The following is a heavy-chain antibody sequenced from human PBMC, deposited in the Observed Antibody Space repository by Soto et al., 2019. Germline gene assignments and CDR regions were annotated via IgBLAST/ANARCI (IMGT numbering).Heavy chain of an antibody. V-gene: IGHV4-4*07. D-gene: IGHD2-2*01. CDR3: ARDDKGVSAAMLY. J-gene: IGHJ4*02. CDR2: MYTSGIT. CDR1: GDSVSCYY. Sequence: SETLSLTCTVSGDSVSCYYWYWVRQPAGKGLEWIGRMYTSGITNYSPSLKSRVTMSVDTSKNQFSLKLTSVTAADTAVYYCARDDKGVSAAMLYWGQGTLVTAPQ.